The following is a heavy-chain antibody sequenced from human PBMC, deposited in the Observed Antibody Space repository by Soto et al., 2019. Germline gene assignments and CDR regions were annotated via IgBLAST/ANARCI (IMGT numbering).Heavy chain of an antibody. Sequence: WTCIRQHTGKGLEWIGYIYYSGSTYYNPSLKSRVTISVNTSKNQFSLQLSSVTAAATGVYYCAREPLTWCQGTVVTVSS. CDR3: AREPLT. V-gene: IGHV4-31*02. J-gene: IGHJ4*02. CDR2: IYYSGST.